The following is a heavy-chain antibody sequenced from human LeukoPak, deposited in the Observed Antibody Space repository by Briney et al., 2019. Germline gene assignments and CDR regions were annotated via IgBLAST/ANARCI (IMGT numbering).Heavy chain of an antibody. CDR1: GGSISSYY. J-gene: IGHJ5*02. D-gene: IGHD6-13*01. CDR3: ARERSSWYNWFDP. Sequence: PSETLSLTCTVSGGSISSYYWSWIRQPPGKGLEWIGYISYSGSTNYNPSLKSRVTISVDTSKNQFSLKLSSVTAADTAVYYCARERSSWYNWFDPWGQGTLVTVSS. CDR2: ISYSGST. V-gene: IGHV4-59*01.